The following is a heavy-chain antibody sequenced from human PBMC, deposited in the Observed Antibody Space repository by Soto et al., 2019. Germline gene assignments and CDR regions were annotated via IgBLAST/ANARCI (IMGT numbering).Heavy chain of an antibody. J-gene: IGHJ4*02. D-gene: IGHD3-3*01. Sequence: QITLNESGPTVVKPAETLTLTCTFSGFSLTTSGVGVGWIRQSPGKAPEWLALIYWDDDKRYSASLKSRLTITQETSKNQVVLTMASVDPADTATYYCAHRILRTVFGLVTTTAIYFDFWGQGTPVVVSS. CDR2: IYWDDDK. CDR3: AHRILRTVFGLVTTTAIYFDF. CDR1: GFSLTTSGVG. V-gene: IGHV2-5*02.